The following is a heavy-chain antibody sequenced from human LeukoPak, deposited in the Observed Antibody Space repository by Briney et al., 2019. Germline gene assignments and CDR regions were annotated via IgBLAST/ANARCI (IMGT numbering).Heavy chain of an antibody. Sequence: VSVKVSCKASGYTFTSYGISWVRQAPGQGLEWMGWISAYNGNTNYAQKLQGRVTMTTDTSTSTAYMELRSLRSDDTAVYYCAREPYGDCEHLFDYWGQGTLVTVSS. J-gene: IGHJ4*02. D-gene: IGHD4-17*01. CDR1: GYTFTSYG. CDR2: ISAYNGNT. V-gene: IGHV1-18*01. CDR3: AREPYGDCEHLFDY.